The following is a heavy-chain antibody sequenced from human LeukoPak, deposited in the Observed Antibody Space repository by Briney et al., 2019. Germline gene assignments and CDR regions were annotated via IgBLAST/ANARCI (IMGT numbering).Heavy chain of an antibody. CDR1: GYTLTELS. Sequence: GAPVKVSCKVSGYTLTELSMHWVRQAPGKGLEWMGGFDPEDGETIYAQKFQGRVTMTEDTSTDTAYMELSSLRSEDTAVYYCATDSVRMARGVAFDYWGQGTLVTVSS. J-gene: IGHJ4*02. CDR3: ATDSVRMARGVAFDY. D-gene: IGHD3-10*01. CDR2: FDPEDGET. V-gene: IGHV1-24*01.